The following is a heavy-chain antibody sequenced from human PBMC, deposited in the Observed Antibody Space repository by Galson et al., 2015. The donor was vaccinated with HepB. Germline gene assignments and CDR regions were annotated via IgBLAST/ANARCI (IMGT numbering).Heavy chain of an antibody. CDR3: ARDAYGGHCSSTSCYGWVNYYYGMDV. D-gene: IGHD2-2*01. CDR2: IKQDGSEK. J-gene: IGHJ6*02. Sequence: SLRLSCAASGFTFSSYWMSWVRQAPGKGLEWVANIKQDGSEKYYVDSVKGRFTISRDNAKNSLYLQMNSLRAEDTAVYYCARDAYGGHCSSTSCYGWVNYYYGMDVWGQGTTVTVSS. CDR1: GFTFSSYW. V-gene: IGHV3-7*03.